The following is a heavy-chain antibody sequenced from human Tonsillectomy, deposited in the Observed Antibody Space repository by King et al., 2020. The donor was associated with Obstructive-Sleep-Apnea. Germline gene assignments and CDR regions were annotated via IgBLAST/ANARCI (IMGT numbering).Heavy chain of an antibody. D-gene: IGHD3-3*01. J-gene: IGHJ4*02. Sequence: VQLVESGGGLVQPGGSLRLSCAASGFTFSSYAMSWVRQAPGKGLEWVSAISGSGGSTYYADSVKGRFTISRDNSKNTLYLQMNSLRAEDTAVYYCAKFGRWSSFGVVISDYFDYWGQGTLVTVSS. CDR2: ISGSGGST. CDR3: AKFGRWSSFGVVISDYFDY. V-gene: IGHV3-23*04. CDR1: GFTFSSYA.